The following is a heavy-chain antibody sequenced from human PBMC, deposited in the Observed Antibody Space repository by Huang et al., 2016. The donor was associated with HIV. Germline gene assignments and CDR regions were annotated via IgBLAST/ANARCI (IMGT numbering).Heavy chain of an antibody. D-gene: IGHD3-10*01. CDR3: ARQGLWLPPTDPFDY. V-gene: IGHV5-51*01. CDR1: GYHFDSHW. CDR2: IYHGDSDT. Sequence: EVHLVQSGAEVKEPGESLKISCQASGYHFDSHWIGWVRQMPGKGLEWMGVIYHGDSDTRYDPSFQGQVTISADQSINTAYLQWSSLKASDTAIYFCARQGLWLPPTDPFDYWGQGTPVTVSA. J-gene: IGHJ4*02.